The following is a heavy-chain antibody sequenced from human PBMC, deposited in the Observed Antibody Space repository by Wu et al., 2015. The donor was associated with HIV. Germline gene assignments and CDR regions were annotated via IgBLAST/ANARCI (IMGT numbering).Heavy chain of an antibody. CDR2: IIPIFGTA. CDR3: AREGYTTNWKTPAEYFQY. D-gene: IGHD1-20*01. Sequence: QVQLVQSGAEVKKPGSSVKVSCKASGGTFSSYAISWVRQAPGQGLEWMGRIIPIFGTANYAQKFQGRVTITADESTSTAYMELSSLRSEDTAVYYCAREGYTTNWKTPAEYFQYWGQGTLVTVSS. J-gene: IGHJ1*01. CDR1: GGTFSSYA. V-gene: IGHV1-69*13.